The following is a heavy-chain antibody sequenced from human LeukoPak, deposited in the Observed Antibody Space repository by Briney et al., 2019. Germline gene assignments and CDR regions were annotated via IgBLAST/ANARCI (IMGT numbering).Heavy chain of an antibody. CDR3: ARDWQWLPDY. Sequence: GGSLRLSCAASGSPFSSYEMDWVRQAPGKGLEWLSYISSSGSTKYYADPVRGRFIISRDNAKNSLYLQMNSLRVEDTAVYYCARDWQWLPDYWGQGTRVTVSS. CDR2: ISSSGSTK. CDR1: GSPFSSYE. J-gene: IGHJ4*02. V-gene: IGHV3-48*03. D-gene: IGHD6-19*01.